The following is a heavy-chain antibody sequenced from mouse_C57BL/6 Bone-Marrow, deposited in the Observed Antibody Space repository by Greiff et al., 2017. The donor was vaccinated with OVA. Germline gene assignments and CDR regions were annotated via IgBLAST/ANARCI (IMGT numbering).Heavy chain of an antibody. Sequence: EVKLMESGGGLVQPGGSMKLSCAASGFTFSDAWMDWVSQSPEKGLEWVAEIRHKANNHATYYAESVKGRFTISRDDSKRSVSLQMNSLRAEDTGIYYCTIDCYYSFAYWGQGTLVTVSA. CDR2: IRHKANNHAT. CDR1: GFTFSDAW. D-gene: IGHD2-3*01. V-gene: IGHV6-6*01. CDR3: TIDCYYSFAY. J-gene: IGHJ3*01.